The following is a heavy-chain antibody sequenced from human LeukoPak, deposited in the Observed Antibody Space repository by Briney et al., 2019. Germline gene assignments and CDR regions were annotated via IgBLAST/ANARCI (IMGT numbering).Heavy chain of an antibody. CDR1: GFTVSNNF. J-gene: IGHJ3*02. CDR3: ARDLPGPGHI. CDR2: IFSGGST. V-gene: IGHV3-53*01. Sequence: GGSLRLSCAASGFTVSNNFMSWVRQAPGKGLEWVSVIFSGGSTYYADSVKGRFTISRDNSKNTLYLQMNSLRAEDTAVYYCARDLPGPGHIWGQGTMVTVSS.